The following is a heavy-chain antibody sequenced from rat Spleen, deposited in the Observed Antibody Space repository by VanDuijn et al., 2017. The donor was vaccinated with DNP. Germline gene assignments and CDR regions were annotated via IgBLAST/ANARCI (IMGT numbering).Heavy chain of an antibody. J-gene: IGHJ3*01. CDR3: ARLGWHGWFAY. CDR1: GFNLNDYW. V-gene: IGHV4-2*01. CDR2: INNDSRTM. Sequence: EVKLVESGGGLVQPGRSLKLSCAASGFNLNDYWMGWVRQAPGKGLEWIGEINNDSRTMNYTPSLKYKFTISRDNAQNTLYLQMSKQGSEDTAIYYCARLGWHGWFAYWGQGTVVTVSS. D-gene: IGHD1-11*01.